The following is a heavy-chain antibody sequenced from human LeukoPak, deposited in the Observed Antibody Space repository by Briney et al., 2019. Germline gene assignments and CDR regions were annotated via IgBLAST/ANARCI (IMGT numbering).Heavy chain of an antibody. CDR1: GYTFINYD. CDR2: ISSYNVRT. J-gene: IGHJ6*02. CDR3: ARDGGPPRTFRYNGLDV. V-gene: IGHV1-18*01. Sequence: SVRVSCTASGYTFINYDISWVRQAPGHGLESMGWISSYNVRTKYALALQGRVTMTTDRSTSTAYMEVRSLRSDDTAVYYCARDGGPPRTFRYNGLDVWGQGTTVTVSS. D-gene: IGHD2-21*01.